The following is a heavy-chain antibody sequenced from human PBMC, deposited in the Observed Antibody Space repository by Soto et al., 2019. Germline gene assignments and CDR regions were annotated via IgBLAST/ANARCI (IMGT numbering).Heavy chain of an antibody. CDR1: GFTFSNCV. D-gene: IGHD6-13*01. CDR3: AKGLLNGRWYAAD. CDR2: ITKTGDT. J-gene: IGHJ4*02. V-gene: IGHV3-23*01. Sequence: EVHLLESGGVLVQPGESPRLSCETSGFTFSNCVMTWVRQAPGKGLEWVSVITKTGDTDYADSVKGRFTISRDNSKNTVYLQMNSLRAEDTAVYYCAKGLLNGRWYAADWGQGTLVTVSS.